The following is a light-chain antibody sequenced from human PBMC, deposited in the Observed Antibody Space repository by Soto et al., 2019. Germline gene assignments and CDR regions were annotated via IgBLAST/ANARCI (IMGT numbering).Light chain of an antibody. V-gene: IGKV3-20*01. CDR2: GAS. CDR3: QQYGSSHFT. CDR1: QSVSSPY. J-gene: IGKJ3*01. Sequence: EVVLTQSPVTLSLSPGERATLSCRASQSVSSPYLAWYQQKPGQPPRLLIYGASSRATDIPDRFIGSGSGTEFTLTIARLAPGDFAMYYCQQYGSSHFTFGPGTKVDI.